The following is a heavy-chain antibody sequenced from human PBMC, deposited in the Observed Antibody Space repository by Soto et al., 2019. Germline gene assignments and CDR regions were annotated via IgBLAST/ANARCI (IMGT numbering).Heavy chain of an antibody. CDR1: GFTFSSYD. Sequence: PGGSLRLSCAASGFTFSSYDMHWVRQATGKGLEWVSAIGTAGDTYYPGSVKGRFTISRENAKNSLYLQMNSLRAGDTAVYYCARGPIVSTNDAFDIWGQGTMVTVSS. CDR3: ARGPIVSTNDAFDI. D-gene: IGHD1-26*01. J-gene: IGHJ3*02. CDR2: IGTAGDT. V-gene: IGHV3-13*01.